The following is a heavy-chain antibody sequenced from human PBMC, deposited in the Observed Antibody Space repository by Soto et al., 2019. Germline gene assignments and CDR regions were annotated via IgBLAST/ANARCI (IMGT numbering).Heavy chain of an antibody. J-gene: IGHJ6*02. CDR3: AKDTYSSSSESYYYYGMDV. CDR2: ISGSGGST. Sequence: GGSLRLSCAASGFTFSSYAMSWVRQAPGKGLEWVSAISGSGGSTYYADSVKGRFTISRDNSKNMLYLQMNSLRAEDTAVYYCAKDTYSSSSESYYYYGMDVWGQGTTVTVS. V-gene: IGHV3-23*01. D-gene: IGHD6-6*01. CDR1: GFTFSSYA.